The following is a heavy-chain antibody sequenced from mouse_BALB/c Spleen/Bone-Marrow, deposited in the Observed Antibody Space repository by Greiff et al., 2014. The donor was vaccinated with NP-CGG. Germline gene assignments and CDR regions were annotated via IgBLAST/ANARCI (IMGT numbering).Heavy chain of an antibody. CDR1: GFSFSNYW. J-gene: IGHJ4*01. Sequence: DVQLQESGGGLVQPGGSMKLSCVASGFSFSNYWMNWVRQSPEKGLEWVAEIRLKSNNYATHYAESVKGRFSISRDDSKSSVYLQMNNLGTEYTGIYYCSRDYDDAMDYWGQGTSVTVSS. V-gene: IGHV6-6*02. CDR2: IRLKSNNYAT. D-gene: IGHD2-4*01. CDR3: SRDYDDAMDY.